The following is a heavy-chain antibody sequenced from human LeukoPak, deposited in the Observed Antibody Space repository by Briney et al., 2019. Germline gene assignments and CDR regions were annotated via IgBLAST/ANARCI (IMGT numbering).Heavy chain of an antibody. D-gene: IGHD7-27*01. CDR2: IDPSDSYT. Sequence: GESLKISCKGSGYSFTSYWIGWVRQMPGKGLEWMGRIDPSDSYTNYSPSFQGHVTISADKSISTAYLQWSSLKALDTAMYYCARTTGEYYYGMDVWGQGTTVTVSS. CDR3: ARTTGEYYYGMDV. CDR1: GYSFTSYW. J-gene: IGHJ6*02. V-gene: IGHV5-10-1*01.